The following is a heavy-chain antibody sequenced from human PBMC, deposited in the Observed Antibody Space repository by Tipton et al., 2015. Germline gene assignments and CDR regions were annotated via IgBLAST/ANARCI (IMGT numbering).Heavy chain of an antibody. CDR1: SDSISKYY. CDR3: ACQDYDSLTRDYQTVDY. V-gene: IGHV4-59*04. J-gene: IGHJ4*02. D-gene: IGHD3-9*01. CDR2: ISHSGNT. Sequence: TLSLTCSVSSDSISKYYWSWIRQPPGKGLEWIGSISHSGNTYYNPSLKSRVTMSRDTSKNQFSLKLTSVSAADTAVYYCACQDYDSLTRDYQTVDYWGQGTLVTVSP.